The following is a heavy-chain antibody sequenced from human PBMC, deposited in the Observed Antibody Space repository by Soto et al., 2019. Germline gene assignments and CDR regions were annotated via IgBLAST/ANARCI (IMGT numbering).Heavy chain of an antibody. Sequence: GASVKVSCKASGYTFTSYYMHWVRQAPGQGLEWMGWINPNSGGTNYAQKFQGRVTMTRDTSISTAYMELSRLRSDDTAVYYCARDGVLLRYFGWLPIPGGTDVWGQGTTVTVSS. J-gene: IGHJ6*02. CDR1: GYTFTSYY. D-gene: IGHD3-9*01. V-gene: IGHV1-2*02. CDR2: INPNSGGT. CDR3: ARDGVLLRYFGWLPIPGGTDV.